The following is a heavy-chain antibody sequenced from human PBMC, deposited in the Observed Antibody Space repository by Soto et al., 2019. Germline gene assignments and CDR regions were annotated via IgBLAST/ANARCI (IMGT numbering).Heavy chain of an antibody. CDR3: AHKPDRGACFSFCEFEY. V-gene: IGHV2-5*02. CDR2: IYWDDDK. J-gene: IGHJ4*02. Sequence: QITLKESGPTLVKPTQTLPLTCTFSGFSLTTDGVAVAWIRQPPGKPLEWLALIYWDDDKRYSPSLASRLTISGESSQNQVVISLTNMDPENKSTYIGAHKPDRGACFSFCEFEYWGPGALVTISS. D-gene: IGHD2-15*01. CDR1: GFSLTTDGVA.